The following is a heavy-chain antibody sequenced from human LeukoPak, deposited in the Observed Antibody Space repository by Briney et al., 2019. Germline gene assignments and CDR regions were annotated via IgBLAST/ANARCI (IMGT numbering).Heavy chain of an antibody. V-gene: IGHV4-39*07. D-gene: IGHD5-12*01. CDR1: GGSISSSSYY. CDR3: AREYSGYDAPHYYYYMDV. J-gene: IGHJ6*03. CDR2: IYYSGST. Sequence: SETLSLTCTVSGGSISSSSYYWGWIRQPPGKGLEWIGSIYYSGSTYYNPSLKSRVTISVDTSKSQFSLKLSSVTAADTAVYYCAREYSGYDAPHYYYYMDVWGKGTTVTVSS.